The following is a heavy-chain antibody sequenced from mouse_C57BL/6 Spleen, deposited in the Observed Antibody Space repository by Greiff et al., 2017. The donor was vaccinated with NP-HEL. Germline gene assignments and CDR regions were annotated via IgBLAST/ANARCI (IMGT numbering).Heavy chain of an antibody. Sequence: VQLQQSGAELVKPGASVKLSCKASGYTFTSYWMHWVKQRPGQGLEWIGMIHPNSGSTNYNEKFKSKATLTVDKSSSTAYMQLSSLTSEDSAVYYCARRYDYDGIDYWGQGTTLTVSS. D-gene: IGHD2-4*01. CDR2: IHPNSGST. CDR1: GYTFTSYW. J-gene: IGHJ2*01. CDR3: ARRYDYDGIDY. V-gene: IGHV1-64*01.